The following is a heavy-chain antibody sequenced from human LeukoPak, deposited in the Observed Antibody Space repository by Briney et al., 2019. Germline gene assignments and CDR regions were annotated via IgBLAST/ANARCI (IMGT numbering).Heavy chain of an antibody. J-gene: IGHJ4*02. D-gene: IGHD6-13*01. V-gene: IGHV3-21*01. CDR3: AREVSSSWYAIDY. CDR1: GFTFSSYS. CDR2: ISSSSSYI. Sequence: PGGSLRLSCAASGFTFSSYSMNWVRQAPGKGLEWDSSISSSSSYIYYADSVKGRFTISRDNAKNSLYLQMNSLRAEDTAVYYCAREVSSSWYAIDYSGQGTLVTVSS.